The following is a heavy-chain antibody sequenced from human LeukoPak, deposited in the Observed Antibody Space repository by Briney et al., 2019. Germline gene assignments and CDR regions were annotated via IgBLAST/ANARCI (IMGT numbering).Heavy chain of an antibody. CDR3: ARDPDSSSFDY. D-gene: IGHD6-13*01. V-gene: IGHV3-7*01. CDR1: GFTFSDYY. J-gene: IGHJ4*02. CDR2: IRYDGTVK. Sequence: GGSLRLSCAAFGFTFSDYYMSWVRQSPAKGLEFLANIRYDGTVKNYVDSVKGRFTISRDNPRNSVYLQIDSLRAEDTGLYYCARDPDSSSFDYWGQGALVTVSS.